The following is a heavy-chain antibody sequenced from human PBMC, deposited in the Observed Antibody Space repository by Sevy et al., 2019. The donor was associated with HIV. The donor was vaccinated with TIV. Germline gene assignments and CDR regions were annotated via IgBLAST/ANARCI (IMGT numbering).Heavy chain of an antibody. CDR3: ARDRGFCSSTNCDDWDNYGMDV. CDR1: GFILSDYY. V-gene: IGHV3-11*01. D-gene: IGHD2-2*01. J-gene: IGHJ6*02. CDR2: IGSSGNTI. Sequence: GGSLRLSCAASGFILSDYYMSWIRQAPGKGLEWVSYIGSSGNTIYYTDSVKGRFTISRDNSKKLVYLQMNSLRAEDSAVYYCARDRGFCSSTNCDDWDNYGMDVWGQGTTVTVSS.